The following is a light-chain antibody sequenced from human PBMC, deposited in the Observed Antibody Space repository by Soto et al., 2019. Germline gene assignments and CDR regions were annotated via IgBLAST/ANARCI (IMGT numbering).Light chain of an antibody. Sequence: NFMLTQPHSVSESPGKTVTMSYTRSSGSIASNYVQWFQLRPGSAPTTVMQDDSQRPSGVPDRFFGSIDRSSNSAFLTISGLQTEDEADYFCEAYDNNSWVFGGGTQLTVL. V-gene: IGLV6-57*03. CDR2: DDS. CDR3: EAYDNNSWV. J-gene: IGLJ3*02. CDR1: SGSIASNY.